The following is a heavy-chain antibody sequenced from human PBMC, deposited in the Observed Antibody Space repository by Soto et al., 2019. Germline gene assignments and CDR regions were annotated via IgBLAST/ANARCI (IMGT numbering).Heavy chain of an antibody. CDR1: VFTLTRYS. CDR3: ARESEDLTSNFDY. J-gene: IGHJ4*02. V-gene: IGHV3-21*01. CDR2: ISSTTNYI. Sequence: LXLSCAASVFTLTRYSMNWVRQAPGKGLEWVSSISSTTNYIYYADSMKGRFTVSRENAKNSVYLEMNSLSAEDTALYYCARESEDLTSNFDYWGQGTLVTASS.